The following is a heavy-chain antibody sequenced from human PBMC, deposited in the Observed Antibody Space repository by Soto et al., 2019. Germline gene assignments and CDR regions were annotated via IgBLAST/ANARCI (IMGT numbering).Heavy chain of an antibody. Sequence: PGGSLRLSCAASGFTFSDYYMSWIRQAPGKGLEWVSYISSSSSYTNYADSVKGRFTISRDNAKNSLYLQMNSLRAEDTAVYYCARGRGRSVACSIYYYGMDVCGQGTTVTVSS. V-gene: IGHV3-11*06. CDR2: ISSSSSYT. D-gene: IGHD6-19*01. J-gene: IGHJ6*02. CDR3: ARGRGRSVACSIYYYGMDV. CDR1: GFTFSDYY.